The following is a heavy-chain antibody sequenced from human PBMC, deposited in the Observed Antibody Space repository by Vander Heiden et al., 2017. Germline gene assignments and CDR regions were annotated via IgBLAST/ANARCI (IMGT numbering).Heavy chain of an antibody. Sequence: QVQLVESGGGVVQPGRSLRLSCAASGFTFSSYGMHWVRQAPGKGLEWVAVISYDGSNKYYADSVKGRFTISRDNSKNTLYLQMNSLRAEDTAVYYCAKGGTMIHWGQGTLVTVS. D-gene: IGHD3-22*01. J-gene: IGHJ4*02. CDR1: GFTFSSYG. CDR2: ISYDGSNK. CDR3: AKGGTMIH. V-gene: IGHV3-30*18.